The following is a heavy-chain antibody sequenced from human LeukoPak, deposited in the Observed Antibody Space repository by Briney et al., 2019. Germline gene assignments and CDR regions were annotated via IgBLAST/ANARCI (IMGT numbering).Heavy chain of an antibody. CDR2: ISAYNGNT. V-gene: IGHV1-18*01. CDR1: GYTFNSYG. Sequence: ASVKVSCKASGYTFNSYGISWVRQAPGQGLEGMGWISAYNGNTKYAQKLQGRVTMKTDTSTSTAYMEQRSVSFDDTGVYYCARDRGYGSSWLGWGKGATVTASS. CDR3: ARDRGYGSSWLG. D-gene: IGHD6-13*01. J-gene: IGHJ6*04.